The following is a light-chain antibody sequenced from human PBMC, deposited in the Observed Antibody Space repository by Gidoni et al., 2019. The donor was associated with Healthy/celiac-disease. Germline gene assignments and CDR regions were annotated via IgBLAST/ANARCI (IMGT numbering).Light chain of an antibody. V-gene: IGKV3-20*01. Sequence: LRQTAGTLSLSPGERATLSCRASQNVSSSYLAWYQQKPGQAPRLLIYGASSRATGIPVRFSGSWSGTDLTITISRLGAEDFAVYYCHEYGRLSVTFGQGTKVEIK. CDR1: QNVSSSY. J-gene: IGKJ1*01. CDR3: HEYGRLSVT. CDR2: GAS.